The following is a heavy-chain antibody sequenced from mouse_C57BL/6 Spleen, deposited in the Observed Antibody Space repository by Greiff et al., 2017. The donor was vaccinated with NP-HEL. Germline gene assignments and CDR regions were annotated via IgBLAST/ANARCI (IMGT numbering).Heavy chain of an antibody. CDR3: ARREDGYYPDY. J-gene: IGHJ2*01. CDR1: GYTFTSYW. D-gene: IGHD2-3*01. V-gene: IGHV1-69*01. CDR2: IDPSDSYT. Sequence: QVQLQQPGAELVMPGASVKLSCKASGYTFTSYWMHWVKQRPGQGLEWIGEIDPSDSYTNYNQKFKGKSTLTVDISSSTAYMQLSSLTSEDSAVYYCARREDGYYPDYWGQGTTLTVSS.